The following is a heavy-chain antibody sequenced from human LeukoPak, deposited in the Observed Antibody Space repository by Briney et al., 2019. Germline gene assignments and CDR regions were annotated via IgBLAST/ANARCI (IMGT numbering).Heavy chain of an antibody. Sequence: SETLSLTCTVSGGSISSYYWSWIRQPAGKGLEWIGRIYTSGSTNYNPSLKSRVTMSVDTSKNQFSLKLSSGSAADTGVYYCARGGGGAKAFYFDYWGKGSLVTVSS. CDR1: GGSISSYY. CDR3: ARGGGGAKAFYFDY. V-gene: IGHV4-4*07. D-gene: IGHD1-26*01. J-gene: IGHJ4*02. CDR2: IYTSGST.